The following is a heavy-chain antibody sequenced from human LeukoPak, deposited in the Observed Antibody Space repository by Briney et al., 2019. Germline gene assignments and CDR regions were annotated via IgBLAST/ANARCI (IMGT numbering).Heavy chain of an antibody. CDR3: AREIAVAGVDY. D-gene: IGHD6-19*01. J-gene: IGHJ4*02. V-gene: IGHV3-7*01. CDR2: IKQDGSEK. Sequence: TGGSLRLSCAASGFTFSTYRMSWVRQAPGKGLEWVANIKQDGSEKHYVDSVKGRFTISRDNAKNSLYLQMNSLRAEDTAVYYCAREIAVAGVDYWGQGTLVTVSS. CDR1: GFTFSTYR.